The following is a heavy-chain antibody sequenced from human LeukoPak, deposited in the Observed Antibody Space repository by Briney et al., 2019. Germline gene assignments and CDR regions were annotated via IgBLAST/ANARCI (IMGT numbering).Heavy chain of an antibody. CDR3: AKDSYYDILTGYYNNYVFDY. Sequence: TGGSLRLSCAASGFTFSSYAMSWVRQAPGKGLEWVSAISGSGGSTYYADSVKGRFTISRDNSKNTLYLQMNSLRAEDTAVYYCAKDSYYDILTGYYNNYVFDYWGQGTLVTVS. V-gene: IGHV3-23*01. D-gene: IGHD3-9*01. CDR1: GFTFSSYA. CDR2: ISGSGGST. J-gene: IGHJ4*02.